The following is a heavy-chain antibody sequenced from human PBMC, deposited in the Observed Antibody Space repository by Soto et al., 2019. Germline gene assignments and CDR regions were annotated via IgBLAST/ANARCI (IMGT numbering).Heavy chain of an antibody. CDR3: AGLTIFGVVSDYYYGMDV. V-gene: IGHV4-39*01. Sequence: SETLSLTCTVSGGSIGSSSYYWGWIRQPPGKGLEWIGSIYYSGSTYYNQSLKSRVTISVDTSKNQFSLKLSSVTAADTAVYYCAGLTIFGVVSDYYYGMDVWGQGTTVTVSS. CDR1: GGSIGSSSYY. CDR2: IYYSGST. D-gene: IGHD3-3*01. J-gene: IGHJ6*02.